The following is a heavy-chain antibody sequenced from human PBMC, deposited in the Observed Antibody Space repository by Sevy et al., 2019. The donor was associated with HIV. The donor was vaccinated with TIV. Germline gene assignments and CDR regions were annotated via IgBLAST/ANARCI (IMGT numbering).Heavy chain of an antibody. CDR1: GDSISGYY. J-gene: IGHJ6*02. CDR3: ARAYSDYYYGMDV. Sequence: SETLSLTCTVSGDSISGYYWSWIRQPPGKGLEWIGYIYYSGRTNYNPSLNSRVSISEDTSRNEFSLKLSSVTAADTAVYYCARAYSDYYYGMDVWGQGTTVTVSS. CDR2: IYYSGRT. V-gene: IGHV4-59*01. D-gene: IGHD4-4*01.